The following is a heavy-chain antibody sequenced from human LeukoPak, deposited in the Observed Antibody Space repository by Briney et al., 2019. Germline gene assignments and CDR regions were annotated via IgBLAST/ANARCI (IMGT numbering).Heavy chain of an antibody. CDR3: ARELPREVTLDY. Sequence: GGSLRLSCAASGFTFSSYEMNWVRQAPGKGLEWVSYISSSGSTIYYADSVKGRFTISRDNAKNSLYLQMNSLRAEDTAIYYCARELPREVTLDYWGQGTLVTVSS. CDR2: ISSSGSTI. CDR1: GFTFSSYE. V-gene: IGHV3-48*03. D-gene: IGHD2-21*02. J-gene: IGHJ4*02.